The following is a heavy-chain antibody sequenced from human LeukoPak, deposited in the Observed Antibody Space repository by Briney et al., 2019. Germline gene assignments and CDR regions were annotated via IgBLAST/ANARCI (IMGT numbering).Heavy chain of an antibody. V-gene: IGHV1-18*01. CDR3: ARDVAFYGSSWHNWFDP. J-gene: IGHJ5*02. D-gene: IGHD6-13*01. CDR2: ISAYNGHT. Sequence: ASVKVSCKASGYTFTNYGISWVRQAPGQRLEWMGRISAYNGHTNYAQKFQGRVTMTTDTSTNTAYMELRSLGSDDTAVYYCARDVAFYGSSWHNWFDPWGQGTLVTVSS. CDR1: GYTFTNYG.